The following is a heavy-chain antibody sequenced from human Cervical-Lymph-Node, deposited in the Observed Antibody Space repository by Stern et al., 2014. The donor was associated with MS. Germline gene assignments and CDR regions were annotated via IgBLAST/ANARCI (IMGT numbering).Heavy chain of an antibody. CDR3: ARAGVVALWWYFDL. V-gene: IGHV1-46*03. CDR1: GNTFTSYY. J-gene: IGHJ2*01. CDR2: IIPSGGSK. D-gene: IGHD2-21*01. Sequence: QLEESGAVVKKPGASVKVFLMACGNTFTSYYMHWLLQAPGQGLTWMGIIIPSGGSKSYAQKFQGRVTMTRDTATSTVYMELSSLRSEDTAVYYCARAGVVALWWYFDLWGRGTLVTVSS.